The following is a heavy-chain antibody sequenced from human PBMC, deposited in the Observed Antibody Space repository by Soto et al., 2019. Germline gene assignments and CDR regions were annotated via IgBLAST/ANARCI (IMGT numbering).Heavy chain of an antibody. Sequence: SETLSLTCTVSGGSISSGGYYWSWIRQHPGKGLEWIGYIYYSGSTYYNPSLKSRVTISVDTSKNQFSPKLSSVTAADTAVYYCARVSPPSTTDAFAIWGQGTMVTVSS. J-gene: IGHJ3*02. CDR2: IYYSGST. CDR1: GGSISSGGYY. CDR3: ARVSPPSTTDAFAI. V-gene: IGHV4-31*03.